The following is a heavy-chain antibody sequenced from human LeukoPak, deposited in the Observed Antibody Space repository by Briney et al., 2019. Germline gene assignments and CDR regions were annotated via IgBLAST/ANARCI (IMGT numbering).Heavy chain of an antibody. CDR1: GYSITSGYY. D-gene: IGHD2-2*02. CDR2: IYHTGNT. CDR3: ARYCSSTTYYTRGGDY. J-gene: IGHJ4*02. V-gene: IGHV4-38-2*02. Sequence: SEILSLTCSVSGYSITSGYYWGWIRQPPGKGLEWIGSIYHTGNTFYDPSFNSRVTISVDTSKNQFSLSLSSVTAADTAVYYCARYCSSTTYYTRGGDYWGQGTLVTVSS.